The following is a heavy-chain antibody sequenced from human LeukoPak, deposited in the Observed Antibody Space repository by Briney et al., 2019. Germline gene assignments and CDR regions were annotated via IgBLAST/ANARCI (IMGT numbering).Heavy chain of an antibody. CDR3: ARTLTSYFDY. Sequence: SETLSLTCTVSGGSISSYYWSWIRQPPGKGLEWIGNIYYSGSTNYNPSLKSRVTISVDTSKNQFSLKLSSVTPEDTAVYYCARTLTSYFDYWGQGTLVTVSS. CDR2: IYYSGST. V-gene: IGHV4-59*12. J-gene: IGHJ4*02. CDR1: GGSISSYY. D-gene: IGHD4-17*01.